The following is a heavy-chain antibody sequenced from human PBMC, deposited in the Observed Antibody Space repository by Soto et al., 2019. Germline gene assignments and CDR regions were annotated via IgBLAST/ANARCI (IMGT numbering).Heavy chain of an antibody. Sequence: SGTLSLTCTVSGASISGFYWSWIRKSAGKGLEWIGRIYATGTTDYNPSLKSRVMMSVDTSKKQFSLKLRSVTAADTAVYYCVRDGTKTLRDWFDPWGQGISVTVSS. CDR2: IYATGTT. D-gene: IGHD1-1*01. CDR1: GASISGFY. J-gene: IGHJ5*02. V-gene: IGHV4-4*07. CDR3: VRDGTKTLRDWFDP.